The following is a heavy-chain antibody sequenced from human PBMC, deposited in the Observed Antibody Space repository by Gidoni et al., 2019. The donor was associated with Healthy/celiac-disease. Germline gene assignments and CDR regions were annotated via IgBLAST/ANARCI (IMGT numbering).Heavy chain of an antibody. D-gene: IGHD2-2*01. J-gene: IGHJ4*02. CDR1: GFTFSSYG. Sequence: QVQLVESGGGVVQPGRSLRLSCAASGFTFSSYGMHWVRQAPGKGLEWVAVISYDGSNKYYADSVKGRFTISRDNSKNTLYLQMNSLRAEDTAVYYCAKEHDPYCSSTSCYPFDYWGQGTLVTVSS. CDR3: AKEHDPYCSSTSCYPFDY. CDR2: ISYDGSNK. V-gene: IGHV3-30*18.